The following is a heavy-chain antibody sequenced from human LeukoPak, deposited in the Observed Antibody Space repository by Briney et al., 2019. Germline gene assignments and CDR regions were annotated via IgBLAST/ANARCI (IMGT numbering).Heavy chain of an antibody. Sequence: SETLTLTCTVSGCSINNYYWSWIRQPAPKELKLIVHIYISGSTNYNPSLKGSVTMSVDTSKNQFSLELSSVAAAVTAVYFCARLGCSGNSCASRGAFDIWGRGTMVTVSS. CDR1: GCSINNYY. CDR3: ARLGCSGNSCASRGAFDI. V-gene: IGHV4-4*07. D-gene: IGHD2-2*01. CDR2: IYISGST. J-gene: IGHJ3*02.